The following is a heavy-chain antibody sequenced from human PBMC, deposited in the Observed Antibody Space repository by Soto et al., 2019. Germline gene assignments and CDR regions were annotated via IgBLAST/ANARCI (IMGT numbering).Heavy chain of an antibody. CDR1: GFTFSSYG. J-gene: IGHJ6*02. CDR3: AKGVEVRGVIYYYGMDV. V-gene: IGHV3-30*18. Sequence: QVQLVESGGGVVQPGRSLRLSCAASGFTFSSYGMHWVRQAPGKGLEWVAVISYDGSNKYYADSVKGRFTISRDNSKNTLYPQMNSLRAEDTAVYYCAKGVEVRGVIYYYGMDVWGQGTTVTVSS. CDR2: ISYDGSNK. D-gene: IGHD3-10*01.